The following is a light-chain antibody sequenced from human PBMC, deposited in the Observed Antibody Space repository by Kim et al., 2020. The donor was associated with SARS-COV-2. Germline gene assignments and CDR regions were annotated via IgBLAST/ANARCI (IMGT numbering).Light chain of an antibody. CDR3: NCRYSSGTHLV. CDR1: GLRNSY. J-gene: IGLJ3*02. V-gene: IGLV3-19*01. Sequence: SSELTQDPAVSVALGQTVRITCQGDGLRNSYASWYQQKPEQAPILVIYGKNNRPSGIPDRISGSTSGNTASLTITWALAEDEAYFYFNCRYSSGTHLVFG. CDR2: GKN.